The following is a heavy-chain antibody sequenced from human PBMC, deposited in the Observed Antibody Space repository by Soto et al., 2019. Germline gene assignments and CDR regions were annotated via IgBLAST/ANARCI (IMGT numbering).Heavy chain of an antibody. V-gene: IGHV1-3*01. CDR2: INAGNGNT. CDR3: ARSEAAAGTFYYYYGMDV. J-gene: IGHJ6*02. Sequence: ASVKVSCKASGYTFTIYSMHWVRQAPGQRLEWMGWINAGNGNTKYSQKFQGRVTITRDTSASTAYMELSSLRSEDTAVYYCARSEAAAGTFYYYYGMDVWGQGTTVXVSS. CDR1: GYTFTIYS. D-gene: IGHD6-13*01.